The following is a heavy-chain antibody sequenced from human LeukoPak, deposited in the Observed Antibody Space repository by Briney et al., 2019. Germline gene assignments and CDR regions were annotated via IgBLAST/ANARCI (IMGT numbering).Heavy chain of an antibody. V-gene: IGHV4-39*01. CDR2: IYYSGST. J-gene: IGHJ4*02. D-gene: IGHD3-10*01. Sequence: PSETLSLTCTVSGGSISNSSYYWGWIRQPPGKGLEWVGCIYYSGSTYYNPSIKSRVTISVDTSKNQFSLKLSSVTAADMAVYYCAREVTMVRGVIANYFDYWGQGTLVTVSS. CDR1: GGSISNSSYY. CDR3: AREVTMVRGVIANYFDY.